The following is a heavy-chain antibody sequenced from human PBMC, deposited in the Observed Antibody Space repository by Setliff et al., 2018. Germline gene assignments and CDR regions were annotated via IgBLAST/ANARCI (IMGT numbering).Heavy chain of an antibody. Sequence: PSETLSLTCAASGGTFSYYYWTWIRQPPGKGLEWVGEINHTGTTKYNPSLQSRVTISLDTSKNQLSLKLSSVTAAETAVYYCARVIPVETASLEYYMDVWSKGTTVTVSS. V-gene: IGHV4-34*01. CDR3: ARVIPVETASLEYYMDV. D-gene: IGHD1-1*01. CDR1: GGTFSYYY. CDR2: INHTGTT. J-gene: IGHJ6*03.